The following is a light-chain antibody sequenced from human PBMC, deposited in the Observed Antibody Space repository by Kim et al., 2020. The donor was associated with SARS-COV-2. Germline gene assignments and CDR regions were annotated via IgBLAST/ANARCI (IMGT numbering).Light chain of an antibody. J-gene: IGLJ3*02. CDR3: AAWYDSLLWV. V-gene: IGLV1-47*01. Sequence: QSVLTQPPSASGTPGQRVTISCSGSSSNIGSNYVYWYQQLPGTAPKLLIYRNNQRPSGVPDRFSGSKSGTSASLAISGLRSEDEADYYCAAWYDSLLWVFGGGTQLTVL. CDR1: SSNIGSNY. CDR2: RNN.